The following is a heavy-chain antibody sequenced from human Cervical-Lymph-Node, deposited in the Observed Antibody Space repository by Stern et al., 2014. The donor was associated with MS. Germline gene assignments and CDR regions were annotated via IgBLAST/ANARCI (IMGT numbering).Heavy chain of an antibody. CDR2: IDWDDDK. CDR3: ARSLLVGATRDAFDI. V-gene: IGHV2-70*01. CDR1: GFSLSTSGMC. J-gene: IGHJ3*02. D-gene: IGHD1-26*01. Sequence: QVTLRESGPALVKPTQTLTLTCTFSGFSLSTSGMCVSWIRQPPGKALEWLALIDWDDDKYYSTSLNTRLTISKDTSKNQVVLTMTNMDPVDTATYYCARSLLVGATRDAFDIWGQGTMVTVSS.